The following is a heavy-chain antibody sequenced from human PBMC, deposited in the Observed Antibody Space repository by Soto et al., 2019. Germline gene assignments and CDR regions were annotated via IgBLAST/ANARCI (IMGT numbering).Heavy chain of an antibody. CDR3: ATHSGTDSYDSSGYYWFDP. CDR1: GYSFTSYW. CDR2: IDPSDSYT. J-gene: IGHJ5*02. D-gene: IGHD3-22*01. Sequence: LKLSCKGSGYSFTSYWISWVRQMPGKGLEWMGRIDPSDSYTNYSPSFQGHVTISADKSISTAYLQWSSLKASDTAMYYCATHSGTDSYDSSGYYWFDPWGQGTLVTVSS. V-gene: IGHV5-10-1*01.